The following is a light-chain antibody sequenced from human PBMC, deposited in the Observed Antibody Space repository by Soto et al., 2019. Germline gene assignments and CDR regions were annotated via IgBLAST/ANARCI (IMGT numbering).Light chain of an antibody. V-gene: IGLV4-69*01. Sequence: QSVLTQSPSASASLGASVKLACTLSSGHSNYAIAWHQQQPEKGPRYLMKVNSDGSHTKGDGIPDRFSGSSSGAERYLTISSLQSEDEADYYCQTWDTGIQVVGGGTKLTVL. CDR2: VNSDGSH. CDR3: QTWDTGIQV. J-gene: IGLJ2*01. CDR1: SGHSNYA.